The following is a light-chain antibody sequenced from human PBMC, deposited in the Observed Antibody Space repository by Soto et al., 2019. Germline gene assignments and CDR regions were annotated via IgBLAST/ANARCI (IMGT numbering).Light chain of an antibody. CDR3: QQSYCTLFS. CDR1: QTIIRY. Sequence: DIQMTQSPASLSASVGDSVTITCRASQTIIRYLNWYQHKPARAPNLLIYAASSLQSGAPSRFSGSGPGTEFTLTISSLLPEDVATYYYQQSYCTLFSFGAGTKVDI. V-gene: IGKV1-39*01. CDR2: AAS. J-gene: IGKJ3*01.